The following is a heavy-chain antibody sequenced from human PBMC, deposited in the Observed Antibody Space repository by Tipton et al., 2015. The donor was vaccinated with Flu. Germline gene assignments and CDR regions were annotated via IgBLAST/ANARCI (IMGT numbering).Heavy chain of an antibody. CDR3: AREFQFNYLYRHFDY. J-gene: IGHJ4*02. V-gene: IGHV4-4*01. CDR1: GISVSSSNW. D-gene: IGHD4-11*01. Sequence: TLSLTCAVSGISVSSSNWWGWVRQPPGKGLEWLGAIYHRGSTNYDPSLRGRVTISLDKTKNEISLKLTSLTAADTAVYFCAREFQFNYLYRHFDYWGQGALVTVSS. CDR2: IYHRGST.